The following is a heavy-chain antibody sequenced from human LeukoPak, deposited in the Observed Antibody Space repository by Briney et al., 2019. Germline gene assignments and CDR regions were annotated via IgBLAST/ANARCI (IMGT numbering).Heavy chain of an antibody. D-gene: IGHD2-15*01. Sequence: GGSLRLSCAASGFTFSSYWMHLVRQAPGKGLVWVSRINSDGSSTSYADSVKGRFTISRDNAKNTLYLQMNSLRAEDTAMYYCARGSDCSGGSCYSYWYFDLWGRGTLVTVSS. CDR2: INSDGSST. J-gene: IGHJ2*01. V-gene: IGHV3-74*01. CDR1: GFTFSSYW. CDR3: ARGSDCSGGSCYSYWYFDL.